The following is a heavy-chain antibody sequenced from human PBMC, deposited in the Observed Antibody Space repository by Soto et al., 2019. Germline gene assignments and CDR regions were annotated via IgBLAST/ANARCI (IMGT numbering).Heavy chain of an antibody. D-gene: IGHD2-15*01. CDR1: GGSISSGDYY. J-gene: IGHJ5*02. Sequence: SETLSLTCTVSGGSISSGDYYWSWIRQPPGKGLEWIGYIYYSGSTYYNPSLKSRVTISVDTSKNQFSLKLSSVTAADTAVYYCALLYCSGGSCSMFNWFDPWGQGTLVTVSS. CDR3: ALLYCSGGSCSMFNWFDP. CDR2: IYYSGST. V-gene: IGHV4-30-4*01.